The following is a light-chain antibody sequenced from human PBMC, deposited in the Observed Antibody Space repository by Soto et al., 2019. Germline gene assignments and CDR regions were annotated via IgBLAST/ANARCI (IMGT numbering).Light chain of an antibody. Sequence: DILMTQSPATLSVSLGETATLSCRASQSVKTFLVWYQQRPGQAPRLLIYDASHRAAGIPARFSGSGFGTDFTLTISRLEPEDFAVYYCQQYGSSSTFGQGTRLEIK. V-gene: IGKV3-20*01. CDR3: QQYGSSST. J-gene: IGKJ5*01. CDR1: QSVKTF. CDR2: DAS.